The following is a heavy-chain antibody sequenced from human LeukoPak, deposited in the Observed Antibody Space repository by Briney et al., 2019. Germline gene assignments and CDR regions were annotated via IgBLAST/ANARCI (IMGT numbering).Heavy chain of an antibody. CDR1: GGTFSSYA. CDR3: ARLTPYESVSSEYFQH. Sequence: ASVKVSCKASGGTFSSYAISWVRQAPGQGLEWMGGIIPIFGTANYAQKFQGRVTITADESTSTAYMELRSLRSEDTAVYYCARLTPYESVSSEYFQHWGQGTLVTVSS. CDR2: IIPIFGTA. V-gene: IGHV1-69*13. D-gene: IGHD3-16*01. J-gene: IGHJ1*01.